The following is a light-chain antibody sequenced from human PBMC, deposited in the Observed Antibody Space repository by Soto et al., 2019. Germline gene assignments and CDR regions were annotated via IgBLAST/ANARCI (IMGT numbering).Light chain of an antibody. V-gene: IGKV3-20*01. Sequence: EIVLTQSPGTLSLSPGERATLSCTASQSVSDSSLAWYHQKPGQAPRLLIYGASRRATGIPDTFSGSGSGTDFTLTISRLEPEDFAVYYCHLYGDSPMYTFGQGTKLEIK. CDR3: HLYGDSPMYT. CDR2: GAS. J-gene: IGKJ2*01. CDR1: QSVSDSS.